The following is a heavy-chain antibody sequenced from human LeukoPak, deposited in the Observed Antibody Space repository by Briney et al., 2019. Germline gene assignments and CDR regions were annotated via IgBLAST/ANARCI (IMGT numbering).Heavy chain of an antibody. CDR1: GGSISSSSHY. CDR3: ATLVVLAGTPSIDC. CDR2: IYYSAST. V-gene: IGHV4-39*01. D-gene: IGHD2-15*01. J-gene: IGHJ4*02. Sequence: SETLSLTCTVSGGSISSSSHYWGWIRQPPGKGLEWIGSIYYSASTFYNPSLEGRVTMSVDTSKNQFSLKLRSVTAADTAMYYCATLVVLAGTPSIDCWGQGTLVTVSS.